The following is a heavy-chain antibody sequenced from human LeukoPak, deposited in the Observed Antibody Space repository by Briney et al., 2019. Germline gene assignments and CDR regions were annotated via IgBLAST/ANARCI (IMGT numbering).Heavy chain of an antibody. Sequence: GGSLRLSCAASGFTFSTYAMSWVRQAPGRGLEWVSTINRSGGTTYYADSVKGRFTISRDNSKNTLYLQMNSLRAEDTAVYYCAKADLDCSSTSCQDYWGQGTLVTVSS. V-gene: IGHV3-23*01. CDR3: AKADLDCSSTSCQDY. J-gene: IGHJ4*02. D-gene: IGHD2-2*01. CDR2: INRSGGTT. CDR1: GFTFSTYA.